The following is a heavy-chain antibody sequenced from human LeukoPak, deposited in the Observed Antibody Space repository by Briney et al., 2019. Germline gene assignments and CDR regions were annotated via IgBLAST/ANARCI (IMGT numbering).Heavy chain of an antibody. J-gene: IGHJ4*02. CDR1: GYTFTSYA. D-gene: IGHD3-10*01. CDR2: INTNTGNP. CDR3: ARDHLKIYGSGSYGY. Sequence: ASVKVSCKGSGYTFTSYAMNWVRQAPGQGLEWMGWINTNTGNPTYAQGFTGRFVFSLDTSVSTAYLQISSLKAEDTAVYYCARDHLKIYGSGSYGYWGQGTLVTVSS. V-gene: IGHV7-4-1*02.